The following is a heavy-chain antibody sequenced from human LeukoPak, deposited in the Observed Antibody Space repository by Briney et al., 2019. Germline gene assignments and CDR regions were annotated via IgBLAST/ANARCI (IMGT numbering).Heavy chain of an antibody. Sequence: TSETLSLTCTVSGGSISSSSYYWGWIRQPPGKGLEWIGSIYYSGSTYYNPSLKSRVTISVDTSKNQFSLKLSSVTAADAAVYYCARVTYDYVWGSYRYSENDAFDIWGQGTMVTVSS. CDR3: ARVTYDYVWGSYRYSENDAFDI. D-gene: IGHD3-16*02. CDR1: GGSISSSSYY. V-gene: IGHV4-39*07. CDR2: IYYSGST. J-gene: IGHJ3*02.